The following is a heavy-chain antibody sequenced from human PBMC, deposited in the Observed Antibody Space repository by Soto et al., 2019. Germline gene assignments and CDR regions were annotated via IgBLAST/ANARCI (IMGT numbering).Heavy chain of an antibody. J-gene: IGHJ5*02. CDR1: GGTFSSYA. V-gene: IGHV1-69*12. CDR3: ARVRGFYP. CDR2: IIPIFGTA. Sequence: QVQLVQSGAEVKKPGSSVKVSCKASGGTFSSYAISWVRQASGQGLEWMGGIIPIFGTANYAQKFQGRLTITADESTSTDYMVLSSLRSEDEVVYYCARVRGFYPWCQGTLVTVSS.